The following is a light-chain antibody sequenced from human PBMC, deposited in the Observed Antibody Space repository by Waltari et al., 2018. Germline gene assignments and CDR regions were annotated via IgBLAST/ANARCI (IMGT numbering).Light chain of an antibody. V-gene: IGKV3-20*01. CDR3: QQYDGEVVT. J-gene: IGKJ4*01. Sequence: EIVLTQSPVTLSLSPGERATLSCRASQSVTSISLSWYQQKLGQAPRLLIYGTSSRATGTPDRFSGSGSGTDFTLTISRLEPEDVAVYYCQQYDGEVVTFGGGTKVEI. CDR1: QSVTSIS. CDR2: GTS.